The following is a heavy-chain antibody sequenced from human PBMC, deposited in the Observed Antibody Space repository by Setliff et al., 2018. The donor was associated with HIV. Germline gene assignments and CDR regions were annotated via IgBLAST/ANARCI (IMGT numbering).Heavy chain of an antibody. D-gene: IGHD5-18*01. V-gene: IGHV4-59*11. CDR1: GGSISSHY. Sequence: SETLSLTCTVSGGSISSHYWSWIRQPPGKGLEWIGYIYYSGSTNYNPSLKSRVTISVDTSKNQFSLKLSSVTAADTAVYSWARDGPRGYSYGPWGYFDYWGQGTLVTVSS. J-gene: IGHJ4*02. CDR2: IYYSGST. CDR3: ARDGPRGYSYGPWGYFDY.